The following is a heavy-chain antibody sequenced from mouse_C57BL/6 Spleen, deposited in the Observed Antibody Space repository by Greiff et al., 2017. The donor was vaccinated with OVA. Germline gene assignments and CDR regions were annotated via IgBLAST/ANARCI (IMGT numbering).Heavy chain of an antibody. Sequence: VKLMESGAELARPGASVKMSCKASGYTFTSYTMHWVKQRPGQGLEWIGYINPSSGYTKYNQKFKDKATLTADKSSSTAYMQLSSLTSEDSAVYYCARGGIYDGYPDYWGQGTTLTVSS. V-gene: IGHV1-4*01. CDR3: ARGGIYDGYPDY. J-gene: IGHJ2*01. CDR1: GYTFTSYT. D-gene: IGHD2-3*01. CDR2: INPSSGYT.